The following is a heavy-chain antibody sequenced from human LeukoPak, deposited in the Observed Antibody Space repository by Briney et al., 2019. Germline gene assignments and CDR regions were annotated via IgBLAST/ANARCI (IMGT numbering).Heavy chain of an antibody. J-gene: IGHJ4*02. CDR3: ARMSIAAAGTFDY. V-gene: IGHV3-21*01. CDR2: ISSSSSYI. CDR1: GFTFSSYS. Sequence: GGPLRLSCAASGFTFSSYSVNWVRQAPGKGLEWVSSISSSSSYIYYADSVKGRFTFSRDNAKNSLYLQMNSLRAEDTAVYYCARMSIAAAGTFDYWGQGTLVTVSS. D-gene: IGHD6-13*01.